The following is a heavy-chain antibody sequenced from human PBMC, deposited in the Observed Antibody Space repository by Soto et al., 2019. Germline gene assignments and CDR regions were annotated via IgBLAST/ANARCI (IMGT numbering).Heavy chain of an antibody. J-gene: IGHJ4*02. Sequence: SVRVSCRAAGDTFSSYAITWLRQAPGQGLEWMGGIIPIFGTANYAQKFQGRVTITADESTSTAYMELSSLRSDDTAVYYCARDPVAAGTQDFDYWGQGTLVSVSS. D-gene: IGHD6-13*01. CDR3: ARDPVAAGTQDFDY. CDR1: GDTFSSYA. CDR2: IIPIFGTA. V-gene: IGHV1-69*13.